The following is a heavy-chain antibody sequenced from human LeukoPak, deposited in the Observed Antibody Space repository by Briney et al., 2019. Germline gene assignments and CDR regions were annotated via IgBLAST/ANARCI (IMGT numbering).Heavy chain of an antibody. CDR3: ARVGGLAVAGREGIGY. J-gene: IGHJ4*02. V-gene: IGHV5-51*01. CDR2: LYPGDSDT. CDR1: GYSFTSYW. D-gene: IGHD6-19*01. Sequence: GESLKIYCKGSGYSFTSYWIGWVRQMPRKRLEWMGILYPGDSDTRYSPSFQGQVTISADKSISTAYLQWSSLKASDTAMYYCARVGGLAVAGREGIGYWGQGTLVTVSS.